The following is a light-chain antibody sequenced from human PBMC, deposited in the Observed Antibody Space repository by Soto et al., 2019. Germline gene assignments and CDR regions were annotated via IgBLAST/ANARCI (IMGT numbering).Light chain of an antibody. V-gene: IGLV2-23*01. CDR2: EGT. CDR1: SSDVGTYKF. CDR3: CSYAGTSFWV. J-gene: IGLJ3*02. Sequence: QSALTQPASVSGSPGQSITICCTGTSSDVGTYKFVSWYQQHPGKVPTLMIHEGTKRPSGVSNRFSGSKSGNTATLTISGLQPEDEANYYCCSYAGTSFWVFGGGTKVTVL.